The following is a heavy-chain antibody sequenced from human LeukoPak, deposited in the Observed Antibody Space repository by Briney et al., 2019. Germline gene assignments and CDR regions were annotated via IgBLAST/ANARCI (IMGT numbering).Heavy chain of an antibody. CDR1: GFTFRSYW. CDR3: AKEGRSLQTY. D-gene: IGHD5-24*01. V-gene: IGHV3-7*03. J-gene: IGHJ4*02. CDR2: INQDGSEK. Sequence: GGSLRLSCAVSGFTFRSYWMSWVRQALGGGLEWVANINQDGSEKYYVDSVKGRFTISRDNAENSLYLQMNSLRVEDTAVYYCAKEGRSLQTYWGQGTLVTVSS.